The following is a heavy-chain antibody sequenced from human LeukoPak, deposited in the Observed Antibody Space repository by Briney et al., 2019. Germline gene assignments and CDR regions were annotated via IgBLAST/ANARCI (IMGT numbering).Heavy chain of an antibody. CDR3: AKSALYSSGWYGY. D-gene: IGHD6-19*01. V-gene: IGHV3-53*01. CDR2: IYSGGST. CDR1: GFTVSSNY. Sequence: GGSLRLSCAASGFTVSSNYMSWVRQAPGKGLEWVSVIYSGGSTYYADSVKGRFTISRDNSKNTLYLQMNSLRAEDTAVYYCAKSALYSSGWYGYWGQGTLVTVSS. J-gene: IGHJ4*02.